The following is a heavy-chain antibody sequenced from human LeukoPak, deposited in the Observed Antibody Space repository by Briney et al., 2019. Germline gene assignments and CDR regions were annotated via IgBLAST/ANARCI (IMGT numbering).Heavy chain of an antibody. CDR2: IYPGDSDT. Sequence: GESLKISCKGSGYSFTRYWIGWVRQTPGKGLEWMGLIYPGDSDTRYRPSFQGQVTISADKSINTAYLQWSSLKASDTATYYCARHLGTLAPWDVWGQGTTVTVSS. V-gene: IGHV5-51*01. J-gene: IGHJ6*02. CDR3: ARHLGTLAPWDV. CDR1: GYSFTRYW. D-gene: IGHD7-27*01.